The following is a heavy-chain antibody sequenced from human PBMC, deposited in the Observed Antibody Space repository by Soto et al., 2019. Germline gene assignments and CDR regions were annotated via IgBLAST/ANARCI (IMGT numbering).Heavy chain of an antibody. CDR3: ARDGIIMVRGVIEDYYYYYMDV. Sequence: SDTLSLTCAVDGVSFSGYYWSWIRQPPGEGLEWIGEINHSGSTNYNPSLKSRVTISVDTSKNQFSLKLSSVTAADTAVYYCARDGIIMVRGVIEDYYYYYMDVWGKGTTVT. CDR1: GVSFSGYY. D-gene: IGHD3-10*01. CDR2: INHSGST. J-gene: IGHJ6*03. V-gene: IGHV4-34*01.